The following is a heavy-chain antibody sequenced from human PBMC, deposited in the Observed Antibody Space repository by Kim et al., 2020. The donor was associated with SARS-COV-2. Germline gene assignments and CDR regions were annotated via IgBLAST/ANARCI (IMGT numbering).Heavy chain of an antibody. CDR3: ARANPPVGATGLDFDY. Sequence: SLKSRVTISVDTSKNQFSLKLSSVTAADTAVYYCARANPPVGATGLDFDYWGQGTLVTVSS. V-gene: IGHV4-31*02. D-gene: IGHD1-26*01. J-gene: IGHJ4*02.